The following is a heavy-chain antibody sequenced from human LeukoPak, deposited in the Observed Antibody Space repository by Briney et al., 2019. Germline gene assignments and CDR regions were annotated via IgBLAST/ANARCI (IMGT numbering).Heavy chain of an antibody. J-gene: IGHJ5*02. Sequence: SETLSLTCSVSGGSITSSPYYWGWIRQPPGKGLEWIGSISYSGSTYYNPSLESRVTVSRDTSKNQFSLQVSSATAADTAVYYCARGYCSSTSCYNWFDPWGQGTLVTVSS. CDR1: GGSITSSPYY. CDR2: ISYSGST. V-gene: IGHV4-39*07. CDR3: ARGYCSSTSCYNWFDP. D-gene: IGHD2-2*01.